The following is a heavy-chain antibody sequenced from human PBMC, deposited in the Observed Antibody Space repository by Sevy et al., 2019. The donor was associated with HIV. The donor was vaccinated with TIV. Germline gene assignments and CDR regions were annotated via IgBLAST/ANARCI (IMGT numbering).Heavy chain of an antibody. CDR3: AREGCTKHHDY. Sequence: GQSLRLSCVASGFNFNIYSMSWVRQAPGKRLEWVSTLSFGCGRINHEDYVQGRFTMSRDASKKTVYLEMNSLRPEDTAVYYCAREGCTKHHDYWGQGTLVTVSS. CDR1: GFNFNIYS. D-gene: IGHD2-8*01. V-gene: IGHV3-23*01. J-gene: IGHJ4*02. CDR2: LSFGCGRI.